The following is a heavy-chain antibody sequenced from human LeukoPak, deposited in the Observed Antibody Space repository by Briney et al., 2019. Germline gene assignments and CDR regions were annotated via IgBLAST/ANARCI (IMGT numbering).Heavy chain of an antibody. V-gene: IGHV3-15*01. D-gene: IGHD6-6*01. CDR2: IKGNNDGGTT. CDR1: GFTLNNAW. CDR3: CKVVRGKNFFEN. Sequence: SEGSLRLSCVASGFTLNNAWMSWVRQAPGKGLEWVGHIKGNNDGGTTDHAPPVKGRFTISRDDSKNTLSLQMNSLKTEDTAVYYCCKVVRGKNFFENWGQGTLVAVSS. J-gene: IGHJ4*02.